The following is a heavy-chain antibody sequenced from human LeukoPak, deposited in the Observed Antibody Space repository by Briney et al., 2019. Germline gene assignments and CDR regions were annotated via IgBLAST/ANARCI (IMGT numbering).Heavy chain of an antibody. CDR2: MTTKGGNT. CDR1: GYTFSSYA. J-gene: IGHJ3*02. D-gene: IGHD2-21*02. CDR3: ARGLAYCGGDCYQTDAFDI. Sequence: GSVSVSCTASGYTFSSYAINWVRQATGQGLEWMGWMTTKGGNTGYAQNYQRRVNMTSNTSISTAYMELSSLRSEDTAVYYCARGLAYCGGDCYQTDAFDIWGQGTMVTVSS. V-gene: IGHV1-8*01.